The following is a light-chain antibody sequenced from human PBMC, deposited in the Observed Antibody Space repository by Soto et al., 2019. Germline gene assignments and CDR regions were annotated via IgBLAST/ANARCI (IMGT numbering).Light chain of an antibody. V-gene: IGLV2-14*01. Sequence: QSALTQPASVSGSPGQSITISCTGTSSDVGNYNFVSWYQQHPGKAPKLLIHDVTNRPSGVSNRFSGSKSGNTASLTISGLQAEDEADYYSSSYRSSSTLYVFGTGTKLTVL. J-gene: IGLJ1*01. CDR3: SSYRSSSTLYV. CDR1: SSDVGNYNF. CDR2: DVT.